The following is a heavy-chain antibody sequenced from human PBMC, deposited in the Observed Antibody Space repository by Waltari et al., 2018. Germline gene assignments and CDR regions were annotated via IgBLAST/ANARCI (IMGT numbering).Heavy chain of an antibody. CDR1: GFTFGDYA. J-gene: IGHJ6*03. CDR2: IRRKAYGGTT. Sequence: EVQLVESGGALVKPGRSLRLACTASGFTFGDYAMSWFRQAPGKGTAWEGLIRRKAYGGTTEYAASVKGRFTISRDDSKSIAYLQMNSLNTEDTAVYYCTRVGGSWSYYYYYMDVWGKGTTVTVSS. V-gene: IGHV3-49*05. D-gene: IGHD6-13*01. CDR3: TRVGGSWSYYYYYMDV.